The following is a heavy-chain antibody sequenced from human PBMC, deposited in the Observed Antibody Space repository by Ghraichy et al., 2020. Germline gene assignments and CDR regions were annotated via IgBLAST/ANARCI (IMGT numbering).Heavy chain of an antibody. CDR2: INHSGST. CDR1: GGSFSGYY. V-gene: IGHV4-34*01. CDR3: ATGGAIFGVVG. D-gene: IGHD3-3*01. J-gene: IGHJ4*02. Sequence: SETLSLTCAVYGGSFSGYYWSWIRQPPGKGLEWIGEINHSGSTNYNPSLKSRVTISVDTSKNQFSLKLSSVTAADTAVYYCATGGAIFGVVGWGQGSLVTVSS.